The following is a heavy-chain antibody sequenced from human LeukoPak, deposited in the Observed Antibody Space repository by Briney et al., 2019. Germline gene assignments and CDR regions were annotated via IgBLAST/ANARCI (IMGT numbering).Heavy chain of an antibody. V-gene: IGHV4-59*01. CDR3: ARVPTAPTTRYFDY. CDR2: IYYSGST. Sequence: SETLSLTCTVSGGSISSYYWSWIRQPPGKGLEWIGYIYYSGSTNYNPSLKSRVTISVDTSKNQFSLKLSSVTAADTAVYYCARVPTAPTTRYFDYWGQGTLVTVSS. J-gene: IGHJ4*02. D-gene: IGHD4-17*01. CDR1: GGSISSYY.